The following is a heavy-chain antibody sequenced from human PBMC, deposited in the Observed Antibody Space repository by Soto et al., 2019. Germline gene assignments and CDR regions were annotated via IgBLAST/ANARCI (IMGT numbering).Heavy chain of an antibody. D-gene: IGHD2-15*01. J-gene: IGHJ4*02. CDR2: IIPMFDTP. V-gene: IGHV1-69*12. CDR3: ARSGGLDRDFNY. CDR1: GGTFSSDS. Sequence: QVQLVQSGAEVKKPGSSVKVSCKASGGTFSSDSFSWVRQAPGQGLEWMGGIIPMFDTPIYAQKCQDRVTITAAESTSTAYMQLSSLRSGDTAVYYCARSGGLDRDFNYWGQGSLVTVSS.